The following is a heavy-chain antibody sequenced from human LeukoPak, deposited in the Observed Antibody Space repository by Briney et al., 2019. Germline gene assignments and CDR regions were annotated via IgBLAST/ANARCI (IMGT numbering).Heavy chain of an antibody. D-gene: IGHD6-13*01. CDR3: AKEGGSSWYYFDY. J-gene: IGHJ4*02. Sequence: GGSLRLSCAASGFTFSSYAMSWVRQAPGKGLECVSAISGSGGSTYYADSVKGRFTISRDNSKNTLYLQMNSLRAEDMAVYYCAKEGGSSWYYFDYWGQGTLVSVSS. V-gene: IGHV3-23*01. CDR2: ISGSGGST. CDR1: GFTFSSYA.